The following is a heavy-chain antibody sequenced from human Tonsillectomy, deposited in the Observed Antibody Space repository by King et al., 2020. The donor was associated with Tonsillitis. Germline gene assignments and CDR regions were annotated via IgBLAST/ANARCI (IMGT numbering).Heavy chain of an antibody. D-gene: IGHD3-22*01. CDR1: GGSISIYY. CDR3: ARDGNYYDSSGYYTGWFDP. V-gene: IGHV4-59*01. Sequence: QLQESGPGLVKPSETLSLTCTVSGGSISIYYWSWIRQPPGKGLEWIGYIYYSGSTNYHPSLQVRVTIAVHTSKNQFSLRLGSVTAADTAVYYCARDGNYYDSSGYYTGWFDPWGQGTLVTVSS. CDR2: IYYSGST. J-gene: IGHJ5*02.